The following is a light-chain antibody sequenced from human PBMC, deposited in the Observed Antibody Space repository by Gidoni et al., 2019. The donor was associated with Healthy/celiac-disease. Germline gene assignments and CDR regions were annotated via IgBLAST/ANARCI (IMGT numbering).Light chain of an antibody. CDR2: DDS. V-gene: IGLV3-21*02. CDR3: QVWDSSSDHYV. J-gene: IGLJ1*01. Sequence: SYVLTQPTSLSVAPGPTARITCGGNNIGSKSVHWYQQKPGQAPVLVVYDDSDRPSGSPERFSGSNSGNTATLTISRVEAGDEADYYCQVWDSSSDHYVFGTGTKVTVL. CDR1: NIGSKS.